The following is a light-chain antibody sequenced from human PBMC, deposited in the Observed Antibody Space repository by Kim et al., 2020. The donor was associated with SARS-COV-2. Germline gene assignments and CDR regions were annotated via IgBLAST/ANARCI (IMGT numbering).Light chain of an antibody. CDR1: HSVSTN. V-gene: IGKV3-15*01. CDR3: QRYNIWPLT. J-gene: IGKJ4*01. Sequence: EIVMTQSPATLSLSPGEGATLSCRASHSVSTNLAWYQQKPGQAPRLLIFGASARATDIPARFSGSGSGTEFTLTISSLQSEDSSVYYCQRYNIWPLTFGGGTKVDIK. CDR2: GAS.